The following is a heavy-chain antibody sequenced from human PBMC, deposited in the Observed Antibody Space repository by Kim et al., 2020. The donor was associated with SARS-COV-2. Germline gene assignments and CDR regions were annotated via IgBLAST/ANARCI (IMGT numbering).Heavy chain of an antibody. CDR2: IYSGGST. CDR3: ARVILDFDRWFDP. D-gene: IGHD1-1*01. J-gene: IGHJ5*02. Sequence: GGSLRLSCAASGFTVSSNYMSWVRQAPGKGLEWVSVIYSGGSTYYADSVKGRFTISRHNSKNTLYLQMNSLRAEDTAVYYCARVILDFDRWFDPWGQGTLVTVSS. V-gene: IGHV3-53*04. CDR1: GFTVSSNY.